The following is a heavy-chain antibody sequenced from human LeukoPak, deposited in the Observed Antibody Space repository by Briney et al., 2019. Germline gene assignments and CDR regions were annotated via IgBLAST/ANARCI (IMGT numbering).Heavy chain of an antibody. D-gene: IGHD3-22*01. Sequence: GGSLRLSCAASGFTFGGYSMNWVRQAPGKGLEWVSSISSSGSYIYYADSVKGRFTISRDNAKNSLYLQMNSLRAEDTAVYYCAREGGYYDSSSAFDIWGQGTMVTVSS. CDR2: ISSSGSYI. CDR3: AREGGYYDSSSAFDI. CDR1: GFTFGGYS. J-gene: IGHJ3*02. V-gene: IGHV3-21*01.